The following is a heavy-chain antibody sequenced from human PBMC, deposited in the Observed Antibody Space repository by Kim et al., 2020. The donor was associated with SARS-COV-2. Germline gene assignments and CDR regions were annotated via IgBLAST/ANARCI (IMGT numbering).Heavy chain of an antibody. CDR1: GFTFSDYY. J-gene: IGHJ3*02. CDR2: ISSSSSYT. CDR3: ARDDGDYDWGDYRTNAFDI. D-gene: IGHD4-17*01. V-gene: IGHV3-11*06. Sequence: GGSLRLSCAASGFTFSDYYMSWIRQAPGKGLEWVSYISSSSSYTNYADSVKGRFTISRDNAKNSLYLQMNSLRAEDTAVYYCARDDGDYDWGDYRTNAFDIWGQGTMVTVSS.